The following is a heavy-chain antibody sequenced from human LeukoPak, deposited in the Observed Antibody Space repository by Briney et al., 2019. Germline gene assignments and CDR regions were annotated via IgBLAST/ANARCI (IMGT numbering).Heavy chain of an antibody. CDR2: IHTSGST. D-gene: IGHD3-10*01. CDR1: GGSISSCNYY. Sequence: SEALSLTCTVSGGSISSCNYYWSWIRQPAGKGLDWIDRIHTSGSTNYNPSLKSRLTISLDTSKNQFSLRLSSVTAADTAVYYCARDFVRGFGDLPGVWGQGTMVTVSS. J-gene: IGHJ3*01. V-gene: IGHV4-61*02. CDR3: ARDFVRGFGDLPGV.